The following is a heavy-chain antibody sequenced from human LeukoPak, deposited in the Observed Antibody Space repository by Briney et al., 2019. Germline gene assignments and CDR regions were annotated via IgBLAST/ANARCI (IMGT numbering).Heavy chain of an antibody. D-gene: IGHD3-10*01. CDR1: GFTFSSYA. CDR3: AKAATYYYGSADY. CDR2: ISGSGGST. Sequence: GGSLRLSCAAFGFTFSSYAMSWVRQAPGKGLEWVSAISGSGGSTYYADSVKGRFTISRDNSKNTLYLQMNGLRAEDTAVYYCAKAATYYYGSADYWGQGTLVTVSS. J-gene: IGHJ4*02. V-gene: IGHV3-23*01.